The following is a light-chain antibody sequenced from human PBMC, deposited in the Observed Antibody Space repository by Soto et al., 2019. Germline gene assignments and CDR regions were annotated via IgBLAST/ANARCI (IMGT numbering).Light chain of an antibody. CDR1: QNIRTY. CDR2: AAS. V-gene: IGKV1-39*01. CDR3: QQSYSSPPK. Sequence: DVQMTQSPSSLSASVGDKITITCRASQNIRTYLNWYQQKPGKAPKLLIFAASSLQSGVPSRFSGSRSGPDFTLTISSLQPEDFATYYCQQSYSSPPKFGQGTKVDIK. J-gene: IGKJ1*01.